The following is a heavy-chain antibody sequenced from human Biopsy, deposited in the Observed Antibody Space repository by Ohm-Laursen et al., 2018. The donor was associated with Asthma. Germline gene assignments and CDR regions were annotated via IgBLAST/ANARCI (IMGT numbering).Heavy chain of an antibody. V-gene: IGHV1-3*01. CDR2: INAGNGNT. Sequence: SVKVSCKASAYTFIGYHLHWVRQAPGQRLEWMGWINAGNGNTKYSQKFQGRVTITRDTSASTAYMELSSLRSEDTAVYYCARTYYDFLTGQVIDAFAIWGQGTMVTVSS. D-gene: IGHD3-9*01. J-gene: IGHJ3*02. CDR3: ARTYYDFLTGQVIDAFAI. CDR1: AYTFIGYH.